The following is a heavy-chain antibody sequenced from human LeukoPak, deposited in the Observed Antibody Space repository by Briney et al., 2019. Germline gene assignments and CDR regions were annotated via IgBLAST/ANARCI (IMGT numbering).Heavy chain of an antibody. Sequence: GASVTVSCKASGYTFTIYGISWVRQAPGQGLEWMGWISAYNGNTNYAQKLQGRVTMTTDTSTSTAYMELRSLRSDDTAVYYCARIRIAAAGLYYFDYWGQGTLVTVSS. D-gene: IGHD6-13*01. CDR2: ISAYNGNT. V-gene: IGHV1-18*01. CDR3: ARIRIAAAGLYYFDY. J-gene: IGHJ4*02. CDR1: GYTFTIYG.